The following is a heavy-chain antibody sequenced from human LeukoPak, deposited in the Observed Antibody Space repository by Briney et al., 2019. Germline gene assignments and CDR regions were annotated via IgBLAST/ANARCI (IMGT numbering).Heavy chain of an antibody. D-gene: IGHD2/OR15-2a*01. CDR3: ASDEYTPESYFDY. V-gene: IGHV3-23*01. CDR2: ISGSGGST. Sequence: GGSLRLSCAASGFTFSSYAMSWVRQAPGKGLEWVSAISGSGGSTYYADSVKGRFTISRDNSKNTLYLQVNSLRAEDTAVYYCASDEYTPESYFDYWGQGTLVTVSS. CDR1: GFTFSSYA. J-gene: IGHJ4*02.